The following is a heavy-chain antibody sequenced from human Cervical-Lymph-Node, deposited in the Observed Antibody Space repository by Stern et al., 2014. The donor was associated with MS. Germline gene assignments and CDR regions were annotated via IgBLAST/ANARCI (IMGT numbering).Heavy chain of an antibody. J-gene: IGHJ4*02. V-gene: IGHV3-30*01. D-gene: IGHD4-11*01. Sequence: VQLVESGGGVIQPGRSLRLSCAASGFSFSSYALGWVRQAPGKGLEWLTLISYDGSNKYYADSVKGRFTISRDNSKNTLYLQMNSLRAEDTAVYYCARVAVTTWSYFDFWGQGTLVTVSS. CDR1: GFSFSSYA. CDR3: ARVAVTTWSYFDF. CDR2: ISYDGSNK.